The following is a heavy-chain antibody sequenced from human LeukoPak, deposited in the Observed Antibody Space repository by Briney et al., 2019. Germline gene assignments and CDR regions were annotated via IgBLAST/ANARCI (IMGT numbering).Heavy chain of an antibody. CDR3: ARESPDYYDNQFDY. D-gene: IGHD3-22*01. Sequence: PSETLSLTCTVSGGSISSYYWSWIRQPPGKGLEWIGYIYYSGSTNYNPSLKSRVTISVDTSKNQFSLKLSSVTAADTAVDYCARESPDYYDNQFDYWGQGTLVTVSS. V-gene: IGHV4-59*01. J-gene: IGHJ4*02. CDR2: IYYSGST. CDR1: GGSISSYY.